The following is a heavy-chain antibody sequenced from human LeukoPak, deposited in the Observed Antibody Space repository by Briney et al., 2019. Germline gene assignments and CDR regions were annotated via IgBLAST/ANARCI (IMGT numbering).Heavy chain of an antibody. J-gene: IGHJ5*02. CDR3: AYGSGSYYSNWFDP. D-gene: IGHD3-10*01. Sequence: SVKVSCTASGGTFSSYAISWVRQAPGQGLEWMGRIIPILGIANYAQKFQGRVTITADKSTSTAYMELSSLRSEDTAVYYCAYGSGSYYSNWFDPWGQGTLVTVSS. V-gene: IGHV1-69*04. CDR1: GGTFSSYA. CDR2: IIPILGIA.